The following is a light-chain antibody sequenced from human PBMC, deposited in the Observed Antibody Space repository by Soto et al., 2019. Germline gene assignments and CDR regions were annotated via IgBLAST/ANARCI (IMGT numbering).Light chain of an antibody. CDR3: SSYTSSSTDV. CDR2: EVS. CDR1: SSDVGGYNY. Sequence: QSVLTQPASVSGSPGQSITISCTGTSSDVGGYNYVSWYQQHPGKAPKLIIYEVSYRPSGVSNRFSGSKSGNTASLTISGLQAEDEADYYCSSYTSSSTDVFGTGTKVTVL. J-gene: IGLJ1*01. V-gene: IGLV2-14*01.